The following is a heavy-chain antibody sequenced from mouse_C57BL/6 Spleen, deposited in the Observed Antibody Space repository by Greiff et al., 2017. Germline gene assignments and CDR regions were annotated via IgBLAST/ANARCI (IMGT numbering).Heavy chain of an antibody. J-gene: IGHJ4*01. D-gene: IGHD3-2*02. V-gene: IGHV1-81*01. CDR2: IYPRSGNT. CDR1: GYTFTSYG. CDR3: ARGSDSSGYGYAMDY. Sequence: VQVVESGAELARPGASVKLSCKASGYTFTSYGISWVKQRTGQGLEWIGEIYPRSGNTYYNEKFKGKATLTADKSSSTAYMELRSLTSEDSAVYFCARGSDSSGYGYAMDYWGQGTSVTVSS.